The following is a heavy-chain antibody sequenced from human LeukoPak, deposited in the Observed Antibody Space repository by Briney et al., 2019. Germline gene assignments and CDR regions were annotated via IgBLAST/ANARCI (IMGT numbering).Heavy chain of an antibody. D-gene: IGHD2-2*01. CDR1: GGSISSSNW. V-gene: IGHV4-4*02. CDR2: IYHSGST. J-gene: IGHJ5*02. CDR3: ARGGLGYCSSTSCVNWFDP. Sequence: SETLSLTCAVSGGSISSSNWWSWVRQPPGKGLEWIGEIYHSGSTNYNPSLKSRVTISVDTSKNQFSLKLSSVTAADTAVYYCARGGLGYCSSTSCVNWFDPWGQGTLVTVSS.